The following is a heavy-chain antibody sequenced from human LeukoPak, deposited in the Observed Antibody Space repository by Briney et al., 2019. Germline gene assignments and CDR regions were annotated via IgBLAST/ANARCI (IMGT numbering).Heavy chain of an antibody. CDR2: IYYSEST. J-gene: IGHJ4*02. CDR1: GGSISSGGYY. Sequence: SETLSLTCTVSGGSISSGGYYWSWIRQHPGKGLEWIWYIYYSESTYYNLSLKSRVTITVDTSKNQFSLKLSSVTAADTAVYYCARGYAPDHYFDYWGQGTLVTVSS. D-gene: IGHD1-14*01. V-gene: IGHV4-31*03. CDR3: ARGYAPDHYFDY.